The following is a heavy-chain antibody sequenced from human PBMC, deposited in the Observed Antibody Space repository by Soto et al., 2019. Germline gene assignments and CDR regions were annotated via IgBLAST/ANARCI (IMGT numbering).Heavy chain of an antibody. D-gene: IGHD4-4*01. J-gene: IGHJ5*02. V-gene: IGHV3-7*01. CDR3: VRGGSNYAT. CDR2: IKTDDSGK. Sequence: QTGGSLRLSCTASVFTFGYSLMTWVRQAPGKGLEWVARIKTDDSGKKYADSVKGRFYISRDNAENSMYLQMDSLRGEDTAVYYCVRGGSNYATWGQGTLVTVSS. CDR1: VFTFGYSL.